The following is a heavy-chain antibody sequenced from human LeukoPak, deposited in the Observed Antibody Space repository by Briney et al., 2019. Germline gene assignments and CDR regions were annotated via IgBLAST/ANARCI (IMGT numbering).Heavy chain of an antibody. D-gene: IGHD6-19*01. J-gene: IGHJ4*02. CDR2: ISSSSSYI. V-gene: IGHV3-21*01. CDR3: ARDQDSSGFLDY. Sequence: GGSLSLSCAASGFTFSSYSMNWVRQAPGKGLEWVSSISSSSSYIYYADSVKGRFTISRDNAKNSLYLQMNSLRAEDTAVYYCARDQDSSGFLDYWGQGTLVTVSS. CDR1: GFTFSSYS.